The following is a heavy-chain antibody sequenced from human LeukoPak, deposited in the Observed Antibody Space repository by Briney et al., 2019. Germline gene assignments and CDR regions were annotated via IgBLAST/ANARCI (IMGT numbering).Heavy chain of an antibody. V-gene: IGHV3-23*01. D-gene: IGHD6-25*01. CDR1: GFTFSSYA. CDR3: TKDQRGYQRAIDY. Sequence: GGSLRLSCAASGFTFSSYAMNWVRQAPGKGLEWGSSISGAGINTYYVDSVEGRFTIYRDNSKNTLSLQMNSLRAEDTAVYYCTKDQRGYQRAIDYWGQGILVTVSS. CDR2: ISGAGINT. J-gene: IGHJ4*02.